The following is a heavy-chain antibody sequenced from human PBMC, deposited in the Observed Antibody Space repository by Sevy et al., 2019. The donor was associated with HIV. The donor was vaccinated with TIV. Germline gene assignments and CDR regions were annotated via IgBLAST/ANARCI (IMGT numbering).Heavy chain of an antibody. Sequence: GGSLRLSCAVSGFTFSSHWMFWVRQAPGKGLVWVSHINSHGTITNYADSVKGRFAISRDKTKNTIYLQMNSLRAEDTAVYYCARGPLLQFLEWPSYGLDVWGQGTTVTVSS. D-gene: IGHD3-3*01. CDR3: ARGPLLQFLEWPSYGLDV. CDR1: GFTFSSHW. J-gene: IGHJ6*02. CDR2: INSHGTIT. V-gene: IGHV3-74*01.